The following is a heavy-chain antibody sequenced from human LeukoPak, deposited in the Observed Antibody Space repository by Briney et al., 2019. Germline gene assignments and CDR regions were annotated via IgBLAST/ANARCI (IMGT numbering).Heavy chain of an antibody. CDR1: GDSITRGGYY. V-gene: IGHV4-30-2*06. CDR3: ARIYGDYGNDAFDI. D-gene: IGHD4-17*01. Sequence: PSETLSLTCTVSGDSITRGGYYWSWIRQSPRKGLEWIAYIHQSGDTYSNPSLGSRVTASADRSNNQFSLRVSSVTAADTAVYYCARIYGDYGNDAFDIWGQGTMVTVSS. CDR2: IHQSGDT. J-gene: IGHJ3*02.